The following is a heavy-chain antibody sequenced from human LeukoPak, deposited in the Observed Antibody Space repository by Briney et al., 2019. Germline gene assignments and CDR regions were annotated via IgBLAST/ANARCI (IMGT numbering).Heavy chain of an antibody. CDR1: GGSVSNYY. J-gene: IGHJ4*02. D-gene: IGHD2-2*01. V-gene: IGHV4-59*08. CDR2: IYYSGST. CDR3: ARGSSPSYPLDY. Sequence: PSETLSLTCTVSGGSVSNYYWSWIRQPPGKGLEWIGYIYYSGSTIYNPSLKSRLTISVDTSKNHFSLKLSSVTAADTAVYFCARGSSPSYPLDYWGQGTLVTVSS.